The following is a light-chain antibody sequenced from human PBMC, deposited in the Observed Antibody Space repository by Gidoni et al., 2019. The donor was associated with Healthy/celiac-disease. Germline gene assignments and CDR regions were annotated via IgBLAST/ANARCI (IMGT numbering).Light chain of an antibody. J-gene: IGKJ1*01. CDR1: QSVNSN. CDR3: QQYNNWQT. CDR2: GAS. V-gene: IGKV3-15*01. Sequence: EIVMTQSPATLSVSPGERATLSCRASQSVNSNLAWYRQKPGQAPRLLIYGASTRATGIPARFSGSGSGTEFTLTISSLQSEDFAVYYCQQYNNWQTFGQGTKVEIK.